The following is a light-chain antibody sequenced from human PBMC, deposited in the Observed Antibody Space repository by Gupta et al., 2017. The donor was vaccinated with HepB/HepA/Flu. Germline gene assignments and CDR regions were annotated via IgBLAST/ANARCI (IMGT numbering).Light chain of an antibody. Sequence: QPVVTQEPSLTVSPGGTVPLTSCSCTGTVTSGLYPYWLQQKPGQAPRTLIFETNKKHSGTPARFSGSLLGGKAVLTLSGAQFEDEAEYYCVLCYTGGRVVFGGGTKLAVL. V-gene: IGLV7-46*01. J-gene: IGLJ2*01. CDR1: TGTVTSGLY. CDR3: VLCYTGGRVV. CDR2: ETN.